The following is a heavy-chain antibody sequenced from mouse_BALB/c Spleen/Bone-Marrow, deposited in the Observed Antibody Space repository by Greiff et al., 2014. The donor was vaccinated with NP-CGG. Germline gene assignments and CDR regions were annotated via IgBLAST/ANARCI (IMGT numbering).Heavy chain of an antibody. D-gene: IGHD2-10*02. CDR2: IYPYNDGT. J-gene: IGHJ4*01. Sequence: VQLQQSGPELVKPGASVKMSCKASGYTFTSYVMHWVKQKPGQGLEWIGYIYPYNDGTKYNEKFKGKAILTSDKSSGTAYMELSSLTTEDSAVYYCARGGYGNVYYAMDYWGQGTSVTVSS. CDR3: ARGGYGNVYYAMDY. V-gene: IGHV1-14*01. CDR1: GYTFTSYV.